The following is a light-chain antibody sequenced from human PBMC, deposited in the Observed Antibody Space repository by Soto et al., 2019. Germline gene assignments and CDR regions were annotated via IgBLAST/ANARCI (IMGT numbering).Light chain of an antibody. V-gene: IGKV3-15*01. Sequence: EIVMTQSPATLSVSPGERATLSCRASQSVGTNLAWYQQKPGQAPRLLIYATSTRATGIPDRFSASGSGTEFTLTITSLQSEDFAVYYCQQYSSWPPRYTFGQGTKLEIK. J-gene: IGKJ2*01. CDR3: QQYSSWPPRYT. CDR1: QSVGTN. CDR2: ATS.